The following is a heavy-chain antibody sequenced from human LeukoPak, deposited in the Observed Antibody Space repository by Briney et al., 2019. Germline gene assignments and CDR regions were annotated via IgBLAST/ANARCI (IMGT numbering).Heavy chain of an antibody. D-gene: IGHD6-19*01. V-gene: IGHV5-51*01. J-gene: IGHJ5*02. Sequence: GESLKISCKGSGYSFTSYWIGWVRQMPGKGLEWMGIIYPGDSDTRYSPSFQGQVTISADKSISTAYLQWSSLEASDTAMYYCARVAYSSGWYGFWFDPWGQGTLVTVSS. CDR1: GYSFTSYW. CDR2: IYPGDSDT. CDR3: ARVAYSSGWYGFWFDP.